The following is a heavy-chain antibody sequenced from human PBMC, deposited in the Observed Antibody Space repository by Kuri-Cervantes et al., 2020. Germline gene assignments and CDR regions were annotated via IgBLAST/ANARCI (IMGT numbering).Heavy chain of an antibody. CDR2: IYYSGST. CDR1: GGSVSNGGYY. V-gene: IGHV4-61*03. Sequence: SETLSLTCTVSGGSVSNGGYYWSWIRQPPGKGLDWIGYIYYSGSTSYNPSLKSRVTISLDTSKNHFSLKLSSVTAADTAVYYCARGPYGSGSYWDYFDYWGQGTLVTVSS. J-gene: IGHJ4*02. D-gene: IGHD3-10*01. CDR3: ARGPYGSGSYWDYFDY.